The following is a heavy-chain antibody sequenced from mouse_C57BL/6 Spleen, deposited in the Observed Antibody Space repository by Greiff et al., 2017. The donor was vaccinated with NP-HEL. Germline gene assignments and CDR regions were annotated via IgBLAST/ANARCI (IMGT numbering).Heavy chain of an antibody. CDR1: GFNIKDDY. V-gene: IGHV14-4*01. CDR3: TITTVVDFDY. CDR2: IDPKNGDT. D-gene: IGHD1-1*01. J-gene: IGHJ2*01. Sequence: VQLQQSGAELVRPGASVKLSCTASGFNIKDDYMHWVKQRPEQGLEWIGWIDPKNGDTEYASKFQGKATITADTSSNTAYLQLSSLTSEDTAVYCCTITTVVDFDYWGQGTTLTVSS.